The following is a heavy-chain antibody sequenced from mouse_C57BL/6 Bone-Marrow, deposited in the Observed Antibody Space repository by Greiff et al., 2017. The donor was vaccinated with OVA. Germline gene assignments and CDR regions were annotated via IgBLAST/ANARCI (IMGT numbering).Heavy chain of an antibody. V-gene: IGHV1-69*01. CDR1: GYTFTSYW. J-gene: IGHJ3*01. CDR3: ATRLLAY. Sequence: QVQLQQPGAELVMPGASVKLSCKASGYTFTSYWMHWVKQRPGHGLEWIGEIDPSDSYTNYNQKFKGKSTLTVDKSSSTAYMQLSSLTSADSAVYYCATRLLAYWGQGTLVTVSA. CDR2: IDPSDSYT.